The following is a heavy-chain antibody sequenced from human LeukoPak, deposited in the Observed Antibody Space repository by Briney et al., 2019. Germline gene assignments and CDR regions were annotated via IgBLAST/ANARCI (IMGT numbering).Heavy chain of an antibody. D-gene: IGHD2-2*01. Sequence: ASVKVSCKVSGYTLTELSMHWVRQAPGKGLEWMGGFDPEDGETIYAQKFQGRVTMTEDTSTDTAYMELSSLRSEDTAVYYCATDCGSTSCFDYWGQGTLVTVSS. CDR3: ATDCGSTSCFDY. V-gene: IGHV1-24*01. CDR2: FDPEDGET. CDR1: GYTLTELS. J-gene: IGHJ4*02.